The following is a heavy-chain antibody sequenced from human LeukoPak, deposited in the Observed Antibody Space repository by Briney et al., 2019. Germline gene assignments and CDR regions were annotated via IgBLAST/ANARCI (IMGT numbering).Heavy chain of an antibody. CDR2: INHSGST. Sequence: SETLSLTCGVYGGSFSDYYWSWIRQSPGKGLEWIGEINHSGSTNYNPSLKSRVTISIDTSKNQFSLKLSSVTAADTAVYYCARETSQKGAHYMDVWGKGTTITISS. V-gene: IGHV4-34*01. D-gene: IGHD3-16*01. J-gene: IGHJ6*03. CDR3: ARETSQKGAHYMDV. CDR1: GGSFSDYY.